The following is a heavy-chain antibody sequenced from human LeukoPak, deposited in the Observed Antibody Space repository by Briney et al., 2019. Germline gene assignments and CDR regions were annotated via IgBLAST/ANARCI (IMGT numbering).Heavy chain of an antibody. V-gene: IGHV1-69*05. CDR3: ARDRDILTGYGWFDP. D-gene: IGHD3-9*01. Sequence: GASVKVSCKASGGTFSSYAISWVRQAPGQGLEWMGGIIPIFGTANYAQKLQGSVTMTTDTSTSTAYMELRSLRSDDTAVYYCARDRDILTGYGWFDPWGQGTLVTVSS. J-gene: IGHJ5*02. CDR1: GGTFSSYA. CDR2: IIPIFGTA.